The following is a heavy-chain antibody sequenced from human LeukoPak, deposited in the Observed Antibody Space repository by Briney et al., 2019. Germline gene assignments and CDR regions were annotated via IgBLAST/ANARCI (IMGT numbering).Heavy chain of an antibody. J-gene: IGHJ4*02. CDR1: GGSISSGSYY. CDR3: ARSEYGDYAYYFDY. V-gene: IGHV4-61*02. D-gene: IGHD4-17*01. Sequence: PSQTLSLACTVSGGSISSGSYYWSWIRQPAGKGLEWIGRIYTSGSTNYNPSLKSRVTISVDTSKNQFSLKLSSVTAADTAVYYCARSEYGDYAYYFDYWGQGTLVTVSS. CDR2: IYTSGST.